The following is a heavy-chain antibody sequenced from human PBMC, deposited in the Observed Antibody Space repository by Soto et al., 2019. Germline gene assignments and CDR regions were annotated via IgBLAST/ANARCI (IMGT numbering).Heavy chain of an antibody. Sequence: PGGSLRLSCAGSGFTFSSVAMTWVRQAPGKGLEWVSSISGSGDSTYYADSVKGRFTISRDNAKNSLYLQMNSLRAEDTALYYCAKDRGPVILPPNWFDPWGQGTLVTVSS. V-gene: IGHV3-23*01. J-gene: IGHJ5*02. CDR2: ISGSGDST. CDR3: AKDRGPVILPPNWFDP. CDR1: GFTFSSVA.